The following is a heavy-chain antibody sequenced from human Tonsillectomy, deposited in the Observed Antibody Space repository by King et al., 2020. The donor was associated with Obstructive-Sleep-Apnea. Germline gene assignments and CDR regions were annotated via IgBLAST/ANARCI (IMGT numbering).Heavy chain of an antibody. J-gene: IGHJ6*02. CDR2: IYDNGDT. CDR1: GGSISSYY. CDR3: ARRPHGMDV. Sequence: QLQESGPGLVKPSETLSLTCTVSGGSISSYYRSWIRQPPGKGLEWIGYIYDNGDTNYNPSLKSRVTISVDTSKNQFSLKLSSVTAADTAVYYCARRPHGMDVWGQGTTVTVS. V-gene: IGHV4-59*08.